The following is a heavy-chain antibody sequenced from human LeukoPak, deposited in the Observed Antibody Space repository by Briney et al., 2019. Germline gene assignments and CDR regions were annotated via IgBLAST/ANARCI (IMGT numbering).Heavy chain of an antibody. CDR1: GFTFSNYW. D-gene: IGHD4-17*01. V-gene: IGHV3-74*01. CDR2: INIDERTT. J-gene: IGHJ4*02. Sequence: GGSLRLSYAASGFTFSNYWMHWVRQAPGKGLVWVSRINIDERTTSYADSVRGRFTISRDYAKNTLYLQMYSLRAEDTAVYYCTRTTTETTYFDYWGQGTLVTVSS. CDR3: TRTTTETTYFDY.